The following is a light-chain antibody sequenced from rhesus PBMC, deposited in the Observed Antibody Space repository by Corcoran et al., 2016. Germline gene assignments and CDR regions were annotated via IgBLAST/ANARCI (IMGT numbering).Light chain of an antibody. Sequence: SASVGDTVTITCRASQSISSWLDWYQQKPGKAPKLLIYKASSLQSGVPSRFSGSGSGTDFTLTISSLQPEDFATYYCQQFSSSPLTFGGGAKVEIK. J-gene: IGKJ4*01. CDR2: KAS. V-gene: IGKV1-22*01. CDR1: QSISSW. CDR3: QQFSSSPLT.